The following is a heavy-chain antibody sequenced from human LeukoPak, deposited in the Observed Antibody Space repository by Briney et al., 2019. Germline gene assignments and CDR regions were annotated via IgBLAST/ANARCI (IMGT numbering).Heavy chain of an antibody. D-gene: IGHD6-6*01. V-gene: IGHV3-73*01. Sequence: GGSLRLSCAASGFTFSGSAMHWVRQAPGKGLEWVGRIRIKANNYATAYAASVKGRFTISRDDSRNTAYLQMNSLKTEDTAVYYCTGQEYSSSPGDYWGQGTLVTVSS. CDR1: GFTFSGSA. J-gene: IGHJ4*02. CDR3: TGQEYSSSPGDY. CDR2: IRIKANNYAT.